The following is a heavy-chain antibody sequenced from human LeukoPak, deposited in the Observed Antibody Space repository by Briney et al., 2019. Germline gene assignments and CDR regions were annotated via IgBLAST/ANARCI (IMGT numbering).Heavy chain of an antibody. J-gene: IGHJ4*02. CDR1: GFTVSRNY. Sequence: GGSLRLSCAASGFTVSRNYMSWVRQAPGKGLEWVSLIYSDGTTYYADSLKGRFTISRDNSKNTLYLQMNSLRAEDTAVYYCARRGDGGRSFDYWGQGILVTVSS. CDR3: ARRGDGGRSFDY. V-gene: IGHV3-53*01. D-gene: IGHD4-23*01. CDR2: IYSDGTT.